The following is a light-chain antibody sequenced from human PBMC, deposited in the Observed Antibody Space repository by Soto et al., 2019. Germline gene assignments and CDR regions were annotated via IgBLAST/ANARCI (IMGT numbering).Light chain of an antibody. V-gene: IGKV3-20*01. CDR2: GAS. CDR1: QSVSSSY. J-gene: IGKJ1*01. CDR3: QQYVRSPRT. Sequence: EIVLTQSPGTLSLSPGERATLSCRASQSVSSSYLAWYQQKPGQAPRLLIYGASSRAAGIPDRFSGSGSGTDFTLTISRLEPEDIAVYYCQQYVRSPRTFGQGTKVEIK.